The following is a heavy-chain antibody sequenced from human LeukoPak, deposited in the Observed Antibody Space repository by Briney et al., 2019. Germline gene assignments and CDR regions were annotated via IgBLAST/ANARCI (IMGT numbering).Heavy chain of an antibody. CDR1: GDSIRIYY. CDR2: IYYIVIT. D-gene: IGHD3-22*01. CDR3: ARARRLRADY. Sequence: SETLSLTCTVSGDSIRIYYWSWVRQPPGKGLEWIGYIYYIVITNYNPSLKSRVTMSVDTSKKQFSLKLSSVTAADTAVYYCARARRLRADYWGQGTLVTVSS. J-gene: IGHJ4*02. V-gene: IGHV4-59*12.